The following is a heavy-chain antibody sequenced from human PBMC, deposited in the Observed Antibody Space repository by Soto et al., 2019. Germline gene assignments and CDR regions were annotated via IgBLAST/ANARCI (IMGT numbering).Heavy chain of an antibody. CDR2: ISYDGSNK. V-gene: IGHV3-30*18. CDR3: AKTLLWFGELWGDAFDI. D-gene: IGHD3-10*01. J-gene: IGHJ3*02. CDR1: GFTFSSYG. Sequence: SLRLSCAASGFTFSSYGMHWVRQAPGKGLEWVAVISYDGSNKYYADSVKGRFTISRDNSKNTLYLQMNSLRAEDTAVYYCAKTLLWFGELWGDAFDIWGQGTMVTVSS.